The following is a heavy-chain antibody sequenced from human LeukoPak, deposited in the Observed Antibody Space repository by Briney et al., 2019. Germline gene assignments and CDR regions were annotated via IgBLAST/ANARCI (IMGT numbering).Heavy chain of an antibody. V-gene: IGHV3-30-3*01. CDR3: ARGPSKGYSSSWYLGH. CDR1: GFIFSSYD. D-gene: IGHD6-13*01. CDR2: ISYDGSNE. J-gene: IGHJ4*02. Sequence: PGGSLRLSCAASGFIFSSYDMHWVRQAPGKGLEWVAVISYDGSNEYYADSVKGRFTISRDNSKNTLYMEVNSLRAEDTAVYSCARGPSKGYSSSWYLGHWGQGTLVTVSS.